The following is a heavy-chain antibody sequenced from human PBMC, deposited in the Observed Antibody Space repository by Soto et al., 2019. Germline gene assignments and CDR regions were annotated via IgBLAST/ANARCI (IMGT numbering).Heavy chain of an antibody. D-gene: IGHD2-2*01. V-gene: IGHV4-31*03. J-gene: IGHJ6*02. CDR2: IYYSGPT. CDR3: AVSSIVVVPARDYYYGMDV. Sequence: QVQLQESGPGLVKPSQTLSLTCTVSGGSISSGGYYWSWIRQHPGKGLEWIGYIYYSGPTYYNPSLKSRVTRSVDTSKNQFSLKLGSVTAADPAVYYCAVSSIVVVPARDYYYGMDVWGQGTTVTVSS. CDR1: GGSISSGGYY.